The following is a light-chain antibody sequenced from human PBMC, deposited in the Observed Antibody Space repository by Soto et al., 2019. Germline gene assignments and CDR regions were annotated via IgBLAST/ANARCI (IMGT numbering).Light chain of an antibody. V-gene: IGKV3-20*01. Sequence: EILLTQSPGTLSLSPGERATLSCRASQTVSSNSLAWYQQKPGQAPRLLIYGASSRATGFPDRFSGTGSGTDFTLTISRLEPEDSAVYYCQQYGRSPLTFGGGTKVDIK. CDR1: QTVSSNS. CDR3: QQYGRSPLT. J-gene: IGKJ4*01. CDR2: GAS.